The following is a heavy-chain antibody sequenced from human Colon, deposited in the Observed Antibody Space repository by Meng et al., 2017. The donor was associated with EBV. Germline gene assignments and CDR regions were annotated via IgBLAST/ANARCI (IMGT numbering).Heavy chain of an antibody. D-gene: IGHD4-17*01. CDR2: IYYSGST. Sequence: QVQLQEWGQGLVQPPQTLSLTCTVSGGSISSGDYYWSWIRQPPGKGLEWIGYIYYSGSTYSNASLKSRVTISIDRSKNQFSLKLSSVTAADTAVYYCARDRKHYGERGWFDPWGQGTLVTVSS. J-gene: IGHJ5*02. V-gene: IGHV4-30-4*01. CDR3: ARDRKHYGERGWFDP. CDR1: GGSISSGDYY.